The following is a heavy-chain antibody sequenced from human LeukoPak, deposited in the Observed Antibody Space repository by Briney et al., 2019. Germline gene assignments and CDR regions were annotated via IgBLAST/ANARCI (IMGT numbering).Heavy chain of an antibody. CDR2: IYPGDSDT. J-gene: IGHJ4*02. V-gene: IGHV5-51*01. CDR1: GFGFSSSS. D-gene: IGHD2/OR15-2a*01. CDR3: AVGTTPYFVDY. Sequence: GESLKISCYGSGFGFSSSSIGWVREMPGKGLEWMGFIYPGDSDTRYSPSFQAQVTISADKSIGTAFLQWRSLKASDTAMYYCAVGTTPYFVDYWGQGTLVTVSS.